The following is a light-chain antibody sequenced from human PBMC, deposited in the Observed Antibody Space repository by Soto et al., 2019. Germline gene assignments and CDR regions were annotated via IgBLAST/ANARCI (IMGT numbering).Light chain of an antibody. CDR1: QSVSSTY. V-gene: IGKV3-20*01. J-gene: IGKJ2*01. CDR2: GAS. CDR3: QHYGSSPYT. Sequence: EIVLTQSPGTLSLSPGERATLSCRASQSVSSTYLAWYQQKPGQAPRLLIYGASSRATGIPDRFRGSGSGTDFTLTISRLEPEDFAVYYCQHYGSSPYTFGQGTKLEIQ.